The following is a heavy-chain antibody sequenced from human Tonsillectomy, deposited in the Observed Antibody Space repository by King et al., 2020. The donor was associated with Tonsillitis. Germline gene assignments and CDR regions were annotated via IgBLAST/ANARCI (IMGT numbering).Heavy chain of an antibody. CDR3: ARDWASGIVVSNFQH. J-gene: IGHJ1*01. D-gene: IGHD3-22*01. CDR1: GYTFSSYA. Sequence: QLVQSGAEVKKPGASVKVSCKASGYTFSSYAMHWVRQAPGQRLEWMGWINAGNGNTKYSQKFQGRVTITRETSASTAYMELSSLRSEDTAVYYCARDWASGIVVSNFQHWGQGTLITVSS. CDR2: INAGNGNT. V-gene: IGHV1-3*01.